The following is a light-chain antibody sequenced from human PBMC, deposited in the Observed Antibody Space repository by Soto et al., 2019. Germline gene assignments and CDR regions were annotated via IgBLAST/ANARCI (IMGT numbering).Light chain of an antibody. J-gene: IGLJ1*01. CDR3: CSYVGARTYV. V-gene: IGLV2-23*01. CDR2: EGS. CDR1: ISDVGSSGP. Sequence: QSVLTQPASVSGSPGQSITISCSGSISDVGSSGPVSWYQHHPGQVPKLIIYEGSRRPSGVSSRFSGSKTGNMASLTITGLQAEDEANYYCCSYVGARTYVFGTGTKVTVL.